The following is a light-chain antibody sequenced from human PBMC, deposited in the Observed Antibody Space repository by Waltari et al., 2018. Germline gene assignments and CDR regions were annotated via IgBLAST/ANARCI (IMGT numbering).Light chain of an antibody. V-gene: IGKV3-11*01. Sequence: DTVLTQSPATLSLSPGERATLSCRASQSVRNFLAWYQQKPGQAPRLLIYDTSNRATGIPARFSGSGFGTDFTLTISSLEPEDFPVYYCQQRSNWPLTFGGGTKVEIK. CDR3: QQRSNWPLT. CDR2: DTS. J-gene: IGKJ4*01. CDR1: QSVRNF.